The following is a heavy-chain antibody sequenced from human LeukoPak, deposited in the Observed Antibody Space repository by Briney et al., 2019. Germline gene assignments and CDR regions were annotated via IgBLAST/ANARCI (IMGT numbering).Heavy chain of an antibody. Sequence: SETLSLTCTVSGGSISSYYWSWIRQPAGKGLEWIGRIYTSGSTNYNPSLKSRVTMSVDTSKNQFSLKLSSVTAADTAVYYCARDDCSSTSCPYYYYYMDVWGKGTTVTVSS. D-gene: IGHD2-2*01. J-gene: IGHJ6*03. CDR2: IYTSGST. V-gene: IGHV4-4*07. CDR1: GGSISSYY. CDR3: ARDDCSSTSCPYYYYYMDV.